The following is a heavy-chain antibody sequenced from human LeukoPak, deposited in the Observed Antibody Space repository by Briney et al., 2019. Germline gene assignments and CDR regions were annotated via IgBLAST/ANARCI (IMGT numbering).Heavy chain of an antibody. V-gene: IGHV3-23*01. CDR2: ISGSGGST. CDR1: RFTFSSYA. Sequence: GGSLRLSCAASRFTFSSYAMSWVRQAPGKGLEWVSAISGSGGSTYYADSVKGRFTISRDNSKNTLYLQMNSLRAEDTAVYYCAKGVIAAVLANDYWGQGTLVTVSS. CDR3: AKGVIAAVLANDY. D-gene: IGHD6-13*01. J-gene: IGHJ4*02.